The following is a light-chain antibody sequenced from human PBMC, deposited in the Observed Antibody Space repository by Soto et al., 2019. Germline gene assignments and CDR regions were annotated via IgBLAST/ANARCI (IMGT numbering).Light chain of an antibody. V-gene: IGKV1-9*01. Sequence: DIQLTQSPSLLSASIGDRVTITCRASHAISTFLAWYQQKPGKAPKLLIYEASTLQSGVPSRFSGSGSGTEFTLTISGLLPEDFAAYHCQQLYTLPFPFGQGTRL. CDR3: QQLYTLPFP. CDR1: HAISTF. J-gene: IGKJ5*01. CDR2: EAS.